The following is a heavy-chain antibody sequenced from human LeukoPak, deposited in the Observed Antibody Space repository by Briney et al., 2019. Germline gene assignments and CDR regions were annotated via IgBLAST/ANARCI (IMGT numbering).Heavy chain of an antibody. J-gene: IGHJ4*02. D-gene: IGHD5-12*01. Sequence: KASETLSLTCTVSGGSISSSSYYWGWIRQPPGKGLEWIGSIYYSGSTYYNPSLKSRVTISLDMSKNQFSLKLRSVTAADTAVYYCARGSGGHSGYGDWGQGTLVTVSS. CDR1: GGSISSSSYY. CDR2: IYYSGST. CDR3: ARGSGGHSGYGD. V-gene: IGHV4-39*07.